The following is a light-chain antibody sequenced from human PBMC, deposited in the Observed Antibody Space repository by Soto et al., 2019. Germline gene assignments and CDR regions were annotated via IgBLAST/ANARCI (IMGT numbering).Light chain of an antibody. J-gene: IGKJ3*01. V-gene: IGKV2-28*01. Sequence: EIVMTQSPLSLPATPGEPASISCRSSQSLLHSNGNDFLEWYLQKPGQSPQLLIYLGSNRASGVPDRVSGSGSGTDFTLKISRVEAEDVGVYYCMQALETPFTFGPGTKVDIK. CDR1: QSLLHSNGNDF. CDR3: MQALETPFT. CDR2: LGS.